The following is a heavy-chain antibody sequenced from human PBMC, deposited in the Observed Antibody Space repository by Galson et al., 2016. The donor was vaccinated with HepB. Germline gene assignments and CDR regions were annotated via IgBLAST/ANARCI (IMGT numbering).Heavy chain of an antibody. CDR1: GFTFSNAW. J-gene: IGHJ4*02. Sequence: SLRLSCAASGFTFSNAWMNWVRQAPGKGLEWVGRIKSKTDGGTTDYAAPVNGRYTISRDDSKNTLYLQMNSLKTEDTAVYYCTTDGAEMQLYYFDYWSQGTLVTVSS. D-gene: IGHD5-24*01. CDR2: IKSKTDGGTT. CDR3: TTDGAEMQLYYFDY. V-gene: IGHV3-15*07.